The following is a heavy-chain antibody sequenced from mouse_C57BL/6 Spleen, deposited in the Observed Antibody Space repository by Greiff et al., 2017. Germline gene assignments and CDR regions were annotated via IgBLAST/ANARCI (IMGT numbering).Heavy chain of an antibody. CDR2: ISYDGSN. V-gene: IGHV3-6*01. CDR1: GYSITSGYY. J-gene: IGHJ4*01. D-gene: IGHD2-12*01. Sequence: EVKLMESGPGLVKPSQSLSLTCSVTGYSITSGYYWNWIRQFPGNKLEWMGYISYDGSNNYNPSLINRISITRDTSKNQFFLKLNSVTTEDTATYYCATYSYYYAMDYWGQGTSVTVSS. CDR3: ATYSYYYAMDY.